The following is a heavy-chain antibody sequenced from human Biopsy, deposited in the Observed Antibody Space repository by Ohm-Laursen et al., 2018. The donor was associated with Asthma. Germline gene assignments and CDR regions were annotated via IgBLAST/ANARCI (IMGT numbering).Heavy chain of an antibody. J-gene: IGHJ5*02. CDR3: ARDRGYCSGGTCPSWFDP. V-gene: IGHV1-2*06. D-gene: IGHD2-15*01. CDR1: GYTFTDYS. Sequence: SSVKVSCKAPGYTFTDYSIHWVRQAPGQGLEWMGRINPNSGDTKYAQRFQGRVTVTRDRSISTAYMELSRLRSDDTAVYYCARDRGYCSGGTCPSWFDPWGQGTLVIVSS. CDR2: INPNSGDT.